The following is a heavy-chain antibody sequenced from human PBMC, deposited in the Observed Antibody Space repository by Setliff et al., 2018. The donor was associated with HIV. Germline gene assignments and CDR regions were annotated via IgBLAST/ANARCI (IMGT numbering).Heavy chain of an antibody. V-gene: IGHV5-51*01. CDR1: GYTFSMYW. CDR3: ARAPNSPSYSNVFFVDH. J-gene: IGHJ5*02. CDR2: LYPGDSDI. D-gene: IGHD4-4*01. Sequence: GESLKISCQTSGYTFSMYWIGWVRRRPGKGLEWMAILYPGDSDIRYSPSFQGQVTISADKSIGAAYLQWRSLKAWDTGMYFCARAPNSPSYSNVFFVDHWGQGTQVTVSS.